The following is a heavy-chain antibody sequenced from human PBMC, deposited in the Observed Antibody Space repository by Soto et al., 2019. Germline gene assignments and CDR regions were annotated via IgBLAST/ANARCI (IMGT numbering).Heavy chain of an antibody. D-gene: IGHD1-26*01. Sequence: QVQLVESGGGVVQPGGSLRLSCTASEFIFSNYGMHWVRQAPGKGLEWLVSISYDGNKKFDIDAVKGRFTISRDNPKNTLYLQMNSLRPDDTAVYYWAKDVGSNDYYFYGMDVWGQGTTVTVSS. CDR2: ISYDGNKK. CDR1: EFIFSNYG. V-gene: IGHV3-30*18. CDR3: AKDVGSNDYYFYGMDV. J-gene: IGHJ6*02.